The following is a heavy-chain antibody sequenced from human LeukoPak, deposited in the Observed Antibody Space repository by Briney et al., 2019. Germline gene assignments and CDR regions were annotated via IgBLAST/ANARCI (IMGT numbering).Heavy chain of an antibody. J-gene: IGHJ4*02. CDR1: GGSISSSSYY. CDR3: ARREYYDSTGYFDY. V-gene: IGHV4-39*07. D-gene: IGHD2/OR15-2a*01. Sequence: PSETLSLTCTVSGGSISSSSYYWGWIRQPPGKGLEWIGEIHHSGSTNYNPSLKSRVTILVDKSKNQFSLRLSSVTAADTAVYYCARREYYDSTGYFDYWGQGTLVTVSS. CDR2: IHHSGST.